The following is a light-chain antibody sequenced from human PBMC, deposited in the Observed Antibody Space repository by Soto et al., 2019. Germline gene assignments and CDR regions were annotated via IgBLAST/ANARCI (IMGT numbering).Light chain of an antibody. CDR1: SSNIGGNYD. J-gene: IGLJ1*01. CDR3: QSYDSSLSGYV. V-gene: IGLV1-40*01. CDR2: ANN. Sequence: QSVLTQPPSVSGTPGQRVTISCTGSSSNIGGNYDVHWYQQLPGTAPKLLIFANNNRPSGVPDRFSGSKSGTSASLAITGLQAEDEADYYCQSYDSSLSGYVFGSGTQLTV.